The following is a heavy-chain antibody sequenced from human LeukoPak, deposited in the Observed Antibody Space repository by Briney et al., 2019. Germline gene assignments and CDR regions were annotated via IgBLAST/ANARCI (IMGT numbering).Heavy chain of an antibody. D-gene: IGHD6-6*01. J-gene: IGHJ5*02. CDR1: GFTFSSYW. Sequence: GGSLRLSCAASGFTFSSYWMSWVRQAPGKGLEWVANIKQDGSEKYYVDSVKGRFTISRDNAKNSLYLQMNSLRVEDTAVYYCAREVAARRLGSWFDPWGQGTLVTVSS. CDR3: AREVAARRLGSWFDP. V-gene: IGHV3-7*01. CDR2: IKQDGSEK.